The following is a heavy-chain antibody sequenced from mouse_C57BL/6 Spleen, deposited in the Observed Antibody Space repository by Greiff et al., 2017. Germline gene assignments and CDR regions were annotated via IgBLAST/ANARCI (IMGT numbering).Heavy chain of an antibody. D-gene: IGHD4-1*01. CDR1: GYTFTSYT. J-gene: IGHJ2*01. CDR2: INPSSGYT. V-gene: IGHV1-4*01. CDR3: AANSLYYFDY. Sequence: VQRVESGAELARPGASVKMSCKASGYTFTSYTMHWVKQRPGQGLEWIGYINPSSGYTKYNQKFKDKATLTADKSSSTAYMQLSSLTSEDSAVYYCAANSLYYFDYWGQGTTLTVSS.